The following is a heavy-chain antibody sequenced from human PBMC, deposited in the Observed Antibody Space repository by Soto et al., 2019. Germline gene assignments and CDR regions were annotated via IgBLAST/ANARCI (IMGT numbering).Heavy chain of an antibody. CDR1: GLPFTNYE. CDR2: ISSTASQI. CDR3: ARPLTGDYGGKPYYYGRGG. Sequence: PGGSLRLSCAASGLPFTNYEMSWVRHAPGKGLEWISYISSTASQIYYADTVKGRVTISRDNAKNSLCLRRNSLSVEDTAVYYCARPLTGDYGGKPYYYGRGGWGRRTTVTVSS. J-gene: IGHJ6*01. D-gene: IGHD4-17*01. V-gene: IGHV3-48*03.